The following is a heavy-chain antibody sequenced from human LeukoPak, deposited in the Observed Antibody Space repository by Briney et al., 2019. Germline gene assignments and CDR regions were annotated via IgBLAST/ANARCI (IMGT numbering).Heavy chain of an antibody. CDR2: INPNSGGT. J-gene: IGHJ4*02. Sequence: ASVKVSCKASGYTFTGYYMHWVRQAPGQGLEWMGWINPNSGGTNYAQKFQGRVTMTEDTSTDTAYMELSSLRSEDTAVYYCATAAQASYDYGDSFDYWGQGTLVTVSS. D-gene: IGHD4-17*01. CDR3: ATAAQASYDYGDSFDY. V-gene: IGHV1-2*02. CDR1: GYTFTGYY.